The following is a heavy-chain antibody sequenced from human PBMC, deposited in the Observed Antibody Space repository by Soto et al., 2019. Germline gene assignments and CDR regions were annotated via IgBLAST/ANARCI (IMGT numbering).Heavy chain of an antibody. CDR3: ARYMKRIDLWSDFDY. D-gene: IGHD5-18*01. V-gene: IGHV3-7*04. J-gene: IGHJ4*02. CDR2: IKEDGTEK. CDR1: GFIFSRYW. Sequence: HPGGSLRLSCAASGFIFSRYWMSWVRQAPGKGLEWVANIKEDGTEKYYVDSVKGRFTISRDNAKNSLYLQMNSLRAEDTAIYYCARYMKRIDLWSDFDYWGQGTPVTVSS.